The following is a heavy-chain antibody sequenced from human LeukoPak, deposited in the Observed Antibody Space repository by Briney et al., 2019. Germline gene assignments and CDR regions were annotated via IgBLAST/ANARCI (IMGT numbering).Heavy chain of an antibody. J-gene: IGHJ4*02. CDR3: ARGRDIAAAGTGNFDY. D-gene: IGHD6-13*01. V-gene: IGHV4-34*01. CDR1: GGSFSGYY. CDR2: INHSGST. Sequence: PSEILSLTCAVYGGSFSGYYWSWIRQPPGKGLEWIGEINHSGSTNYNPSLKSRVTISVDTSKNQFSLKLSSVTAADTAVYYCARGRDIAAAGTGNFDYWGQGTLVTVSS.